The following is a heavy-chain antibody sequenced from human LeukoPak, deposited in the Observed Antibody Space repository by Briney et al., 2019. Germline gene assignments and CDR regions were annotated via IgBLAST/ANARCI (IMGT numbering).Heavy chain of an antibody. D-gene: IGHD3-3*01. J-gene: IGHJ6*04. Sequence: ASVKVSCKASGYTFTSYYMHWVRQAPGQGLEWMGIINPSGGSTSYAQKFQGRVTKTRDTSTSTVYMELSSLRSEDTAVYYCARDRRGNYDFWSLTMDVWGKGTTVTVSS. CDR3: ARDRRGNYDFWSLTMDV. V-gene: IGHV1-46*01. CDR1: GYTFTSYY. CDR2: INPSGGST.